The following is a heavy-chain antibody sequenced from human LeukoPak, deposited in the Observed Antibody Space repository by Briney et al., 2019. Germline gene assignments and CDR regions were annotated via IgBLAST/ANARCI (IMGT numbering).Heavy chain of an antibody. D-gene: IGHD5/OR15-5a*01. J-gene: IGHJ4*02. CDR1: GGSISSSNW. CDR3: ARVTVYDILYYFDY. V-gene: IGHV4-4*02. Sequence: PSGTLSLTCAVSGGSISSSNWWSWVRQPPGKGLEWIGEIYHSGSTNYNPSLKSRVTIPVDKSKNQFSLKLSSVTAADTAVYYCARVTVYDILYYFDYWGQGTLITVSS. CDR2: IYHSGST.